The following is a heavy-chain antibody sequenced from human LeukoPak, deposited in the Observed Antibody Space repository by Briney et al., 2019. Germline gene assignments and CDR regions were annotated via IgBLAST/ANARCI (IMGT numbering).Heavy chain of an antibody. D-gene: IGHD5-24*01. CDR3: ASQMATTSIFDY. V-gene: IGHV4-61*02. CDR1: GGSISSDDYY. J-gene: IGHJ4*02. CDR2: VYTSGST. Sequence: SETLSLTCTVSGGSISSDDYYWSWIRQPAGKGLEWIGRVYTSGSTNYNPSLRSRVTISVDTSKNQFSLKLSSVTAADTAVYYCASQMATTSIFDYCGQGTQVTVSS.